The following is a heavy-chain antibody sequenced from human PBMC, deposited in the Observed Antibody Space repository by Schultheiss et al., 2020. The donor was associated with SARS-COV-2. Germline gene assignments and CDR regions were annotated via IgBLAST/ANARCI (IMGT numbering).Heavy chain of an antibody. CDR3: AKDWVHSGYDSEGDSYYYGMDV. V-gene: IGHV4-4*02. CDR1: GGSISSSNW. D-gene: IGHD5-12*01. J-gene: IGHJ6*02. CDR2: INHSGST. Sequence: SETLSLTCAVSGGSISSSNWWSWVRQPPGRGLEWIGEINHSGSTNYNPSLKSRVTMSIDTSKNQFSLKLSSVTAADTAVYYCAKDWVHSGYDSEGDSYYYGMDVWGQGTTVTVSS.